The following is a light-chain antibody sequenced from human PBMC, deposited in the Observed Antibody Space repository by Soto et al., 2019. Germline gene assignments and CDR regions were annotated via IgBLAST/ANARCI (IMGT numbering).Light chain of an antibody. J-gene: IGLJ2*01. Sequence: SALTQPASVSGSPGQSITISCTGTSSDVGGYNYVSWYQQHPGKAPKLMIYEVSNRPSGVSNRFSGSKSGNTASLTISGLQAEDEADYYCSSYTSNSTHVVFGGGTQLTVL. CDR2: EVS. CDR3: SSYTSNSTHVV. V-gene: IGLV2-14*01. CDR1: SSDVGGYNY.